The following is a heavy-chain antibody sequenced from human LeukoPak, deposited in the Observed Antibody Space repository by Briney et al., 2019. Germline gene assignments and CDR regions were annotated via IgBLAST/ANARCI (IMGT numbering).Heavy chain of an antibody. J-gene: IGHJ4*02. CDR1: GFTFSSYG. Sequence: PGGSMRLSCAASGFTFSSYGMHWVRQAPGKGLEWVAVIWYDGSNKYYADSVKGRFTISRDNSMDTLYLQMNSLRAEDTAVYYCARAKYGSGEFDYWGQGTLVTVSS. D-gene: IGHD3-10*01. V-gene: IGHV3-33*08. CDR3: ARAKYGSGEFDY. CDR2: IWYDGSNK.